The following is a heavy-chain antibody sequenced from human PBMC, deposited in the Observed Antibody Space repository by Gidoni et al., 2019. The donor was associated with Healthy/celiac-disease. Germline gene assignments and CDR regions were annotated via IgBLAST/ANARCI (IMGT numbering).Heavy chain of an antibody. Sequence: QVQLVQSGAAVNKHGASVKASCKASGYTFTSSYMHWLRQDPGQGLEWLGIFNPRAGSTSYAQKFQGRVTMTSDTSTSTVYMELSSLRSEDTAVYYWARAFTYGGGDCYAGGCDYWGQGTLVTVSS. D-gene: IGHD2-21*02. CDR1: GYTFTSSY. CDR2: FNPRAGST. V-gene: IGHV1-46*01. J-gene: IGHJ4*02. CDR3: ARAFTYGGGDCYAGGCDY.